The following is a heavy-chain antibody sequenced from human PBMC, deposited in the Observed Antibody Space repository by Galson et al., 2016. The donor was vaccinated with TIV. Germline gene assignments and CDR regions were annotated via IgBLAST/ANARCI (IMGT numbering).Heavy chain of an antibody. J-gene: IGHJ5*02. V-gene: IGHV3-30-3*01. Sequence: SLRLSCAASGFTFSSYAMHWVRQAPGKGLEWVAIVSYDGRTKDDSDSVRGRFTISRDNSKNTLYLQMNGLRREDTGIYYCARERTSVVDRSLDLWGQGTVVTVSS. D-gene: IGHD2-15*01. CDR3: ARERTSVVDRSLDL. CDR2: VSYDGRTK. CDR1: GFTFSSYA.